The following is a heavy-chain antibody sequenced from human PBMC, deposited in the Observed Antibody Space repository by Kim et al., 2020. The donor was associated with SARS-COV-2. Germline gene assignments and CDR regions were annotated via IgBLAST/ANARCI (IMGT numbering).Heavy chain of an antibody. CDR1: GFTFSTSP. CDR2: ISWDGRRT. CDR3: AKGVTNSGFDY. J-gene: IGHJ4*02. Sequence: GGSLRLSCAASGFTFSTSPMGWVRQAPGKGLEWVSRISWDGRRTYYVDSVKGRVTMSSDKSKNTVYLQMNSLRAEDTAVYYCAKGVTNSGFDYWGQGAQV. D-gene: IGHD4-17*01. V-gene: IGHV3-23*01.